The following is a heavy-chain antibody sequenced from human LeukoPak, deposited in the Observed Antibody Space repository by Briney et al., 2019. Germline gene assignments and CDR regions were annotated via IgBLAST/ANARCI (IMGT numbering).Heavy chain of an antibody. D-gene: IGHD6-13*01. CDR3: AGPRFEEVNHSSSPFRELDY. J-gene: IGHJ4*02. V-gene: IGHV4-59*08. CDR1: GGSISSYY. Sequence: SETLSLTCTVSGGSISSYYWSWIRQPPGKGLEWIGYIYYSGSTNYNPSLKSRVTISVDTSKNQFSLKLSSVTAADTAVYYCAGPRFEEVNHSSSPFRELDYWGQGTLVTVSS. CDR2: IYYSGST.